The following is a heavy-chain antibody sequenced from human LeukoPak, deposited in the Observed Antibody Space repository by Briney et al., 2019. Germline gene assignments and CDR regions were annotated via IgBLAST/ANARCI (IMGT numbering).Heavy chain of an antibody. CDR2: IRYSGTT. V-gene: IGHV4-59*01. CDR1: GGSISGYY. CDR3: ARVSSGGYVHTYYFDY. J-gene: IGHJ4*02. Sequence: SETLSLTCTVSGGSISGYYWSWIRQPPGKGLEWIGYIRYSGTTNYRPSLKSRATISVGTSKNQFSLNLISVTAADTAIYYCARVSSGGYVHTYYFDYWGQGTLVTVSS. D-gene: IGHD3-22*01.